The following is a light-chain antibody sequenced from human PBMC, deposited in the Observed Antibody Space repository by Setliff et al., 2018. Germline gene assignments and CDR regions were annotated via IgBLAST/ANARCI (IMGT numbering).Light chain of an antibody. J-gene: IGKJ4*01. CDR3: QQYFGTPVT. CDR1: QSIFYSSNNKNY. CDR2: WAS. Sequence: DIVMTQSPDSLPVSLGERAAINCKSSQSIFYSSNNKNYLAWYQQKPGQPPKLLISWASTRESGVPDRFSGSGSGTDFTLTISSLQAEDVAVYYCQQYFGTPVTFGGGTKVDIK. V-gene: IGKV4-1*01.